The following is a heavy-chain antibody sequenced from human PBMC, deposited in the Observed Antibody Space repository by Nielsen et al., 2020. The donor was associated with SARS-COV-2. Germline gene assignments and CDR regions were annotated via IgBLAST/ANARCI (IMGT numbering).Heavy chain of an antibody. CDR1: GFTFSIYS. D-gene: IGHD4-17*01. CDR3: ASDYGDYVNYYYYYGMDV. CDR2: LSSSSSYI. Sequence: GESLKISCAASGFTFSIYSMNWVRQAPGKGLEWVSSLSSSSSYIYYADSVKGRFTISRDNAKNSLYLQMNSLRDEDTAVYYCASDYGDYVNYYYYYGMDVWGQGTTVTVSS. V-gene: IGHV3-21*01. J-gene: IGHJ6*02.